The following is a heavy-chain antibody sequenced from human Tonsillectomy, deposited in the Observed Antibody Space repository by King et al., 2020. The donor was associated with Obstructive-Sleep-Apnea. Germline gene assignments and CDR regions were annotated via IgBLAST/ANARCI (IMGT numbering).Heavy chain of an antibody. CDR2: ISGSGDDT. CDR3: AKVGLWFGDAFDI. V-gene: IGHV3-23*04. Sequence: VQLVESGGGLVQPGGSLRLSCAASGFTFSAYAMSWVRQAPGKGLEWVSAISGSGDDTFYADSVKVRFTTSRDNSKHTLFLQMNSLRAEDTAVYYCAKVGLWFGDAFDIWGQGTMVTVSS. D-gene: IGHD3-10*01. J-gene: IGHJ3*02. CDR1: GFTFSAYA.